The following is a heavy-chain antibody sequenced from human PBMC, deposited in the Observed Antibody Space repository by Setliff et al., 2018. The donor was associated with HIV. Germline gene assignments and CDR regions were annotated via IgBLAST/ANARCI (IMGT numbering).Heavy chain of an antibody. CDR2: IYISGST. CDR3: ARSSGSYWMNAFDI. D-gene: IGHD1-26*01. Sequence: SETLSLTCTVSGGSISSGSYYWGWIRQPAGKGLEWIGRIYISGSTNYNPSLRSRVTISLDTSKNQFSLNLSSVTAADTAVYYCARSSGSYWMNAFDIWGQGTMVTVSS. J-gene: IGHJ3*02. CDR1: GGSISSGSYY. V-gene: IGHV4-61*02.